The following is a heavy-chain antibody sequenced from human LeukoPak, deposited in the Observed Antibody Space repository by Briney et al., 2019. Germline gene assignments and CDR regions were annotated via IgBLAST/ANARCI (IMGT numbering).Heavy chain of an antibody. CDR3: ARERSAAGTPFEDY. CDR1: GFTFSSYS. J-gene: IGHJ4*02. CDR2: ISSSSSYI. D-gene: IGHD6-13*01. V-gene: IGHV3-21*01. Sequence: GGSLRLSCAASGFTFSSYSMNWVRQAPGKGLEWVSSISSSSSYIYYADSAKGRFTISRDNAKNSLYLQMNSLRAEDTAVYYCARERSAAGTPFEDYWGQGTLVTVSS.